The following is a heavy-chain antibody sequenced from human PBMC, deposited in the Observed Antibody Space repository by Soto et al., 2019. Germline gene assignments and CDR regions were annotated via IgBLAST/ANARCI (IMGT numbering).Heavy chain of an antibody. CDR2: IYYSGST. CDR3: AREGYYDSSAYYLRGFDY. Sequence: SETLSLTCTVSGGSVSSGSYYWSWIRQPPGKGLEWIGYIYYSGSTNYNPSLKSRVTISVDTSKNQFSLKLSSVTAADTAVYYCAREGYYDSSAYYLRGFDYWGQGTLVTVSS. D-gene: IGHD3-22*01. V-gene: IGHV4-61*01. J-gene: IGHJ4*02. CDR1: GGSVSSGSYY.